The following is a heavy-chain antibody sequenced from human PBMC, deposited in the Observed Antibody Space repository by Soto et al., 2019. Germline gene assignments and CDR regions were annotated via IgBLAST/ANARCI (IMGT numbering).Heavy chain of an antibody. CDR3: GRLLWPHSTWFAP. Sequence: SETLSLTCTVSGGSISSGGYYWSWIRQHPGKGLEWIGYIYYSGSTYYNPSLKSRVTISVDTSKNQFSLKLSSVTAADTAVYYWGRLLWPHSTWFAPWGRGTLVPVSS. J-gene: IGHJ5*02. CDR2: IYYSGST. D-gene: IGHD3-10*01. CDR1: GGSISSGGYY. V-gene: IGHV4-31*03.